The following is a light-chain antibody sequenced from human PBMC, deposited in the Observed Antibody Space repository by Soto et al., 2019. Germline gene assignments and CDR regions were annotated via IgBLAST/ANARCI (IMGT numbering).Light chain of an antibody. CDR1: QSVRSN. CDR2: GAS. CDR3: QQRSNWPPIT. V-gene: IGKV3-11*01. J-gene: IGKJ5*01. Sequence: EKVMTQSPATLSVSPGERATLSCRASQSVRSNLAWYQHKPGQAPRLLIYGASTRATGIPARFSGSGSGTDFTLTISSLEPEDFAVYYCQQRSNWPPITFGQGTRLEIK.